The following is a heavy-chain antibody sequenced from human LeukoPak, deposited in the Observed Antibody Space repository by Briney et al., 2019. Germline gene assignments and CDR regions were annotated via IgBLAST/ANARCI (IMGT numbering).Heavy chain of an antibody. J-gene: IGHJ4*02. CDR1: DASISTYY. V-gene: IGHV4-4*07. CDR3: ARATYDSSDYFYPYFDY. Sequence: PSETLSLTCTVSDASISTYYWTWIRQPAGKGLEWIGRVSTSRITKYNPSLKSRVIMSVDTSKNQVSLNLTSVTAADAAVYYCARATYDSSDYFYPYFDYWGQGTLVTVSS. CDR2: VSTSRIT. D-gene: IGHD3-22*01.